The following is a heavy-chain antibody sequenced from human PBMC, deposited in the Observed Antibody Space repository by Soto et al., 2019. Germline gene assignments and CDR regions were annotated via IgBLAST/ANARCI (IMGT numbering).Heavy chain of an antibody. V-gene: IGHV3-43*01. J-gene: IGHJ6*02. D-gene: IGHD3-3*01. CDR3: AKGLVKYYDFWSGSYGMEV. CDR1: GFTFDDYT. Sequence: GGSLRLSCAASGFTFDDYTMHWVRQAPGKGLEWVSLISWDGGSTYYADSVKGRFTISRDNSKNSLYLQMNSLRTEDTALYYCAKGLVKYYDFWSGSYGMEVWGQGTTVTVSS. CDR2: ISWDGGST.